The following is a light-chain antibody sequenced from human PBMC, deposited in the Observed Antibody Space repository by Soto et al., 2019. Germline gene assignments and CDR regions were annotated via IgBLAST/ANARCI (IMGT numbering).Light chain of an antibody. CDR2: SNY. J-gene: IGLJ1*01. Sequence: QSVLTQSPSASETPGQRVTISCSGSSSNIGSNYVHWYQQVSGTAPKLLIYSNYLRPSGVPDRISGSKSGTSASLAISGLRSEDEADYYCAAWDDSLSGYVFGTGTKVTVL. V-gene: IGLV1-47*02. CDR1: SSNIGSNY. CDR3: AAWDDSLSGYV.